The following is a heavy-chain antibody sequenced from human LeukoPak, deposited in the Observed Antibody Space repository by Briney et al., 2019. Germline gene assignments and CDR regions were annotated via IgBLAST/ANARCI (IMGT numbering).Heavy chain of an antibody. D-gene: IGHD5-24*01. V-gene: IGHV3-30*18. CDR3: AKKWSRRAGYNVDY. CDR1: GFTFSSYG. CDR2: ISHDGSNK. J-gene: IGHJ4*02. Sequence: PRGSLRLSCAASGFTFSSYGMHWVRQAPGKGLEWVAVISHDGSNKYYADSVKGRFTISRDNSKNTLYLQMNSLRAEDTAVYYCAKKWSRRAGYNVDYWGQAPEVTVSS.